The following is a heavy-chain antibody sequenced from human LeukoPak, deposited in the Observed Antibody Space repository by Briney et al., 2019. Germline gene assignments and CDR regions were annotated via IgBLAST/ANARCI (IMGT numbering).Heavy chain of an antibody. CDR1: GYNFTNYA. Sequence: GASVKVSCKASGYNFTNYALNWVRQPPGQGLEWMGWINTNTGRPTYGQGFTSRFVFSLDTSVSTAFLQITTLKPADTAIYYCATSLGAGSDAFALWGQGTMVTVSS. CDR2: INTNTGRP. D-gene: IGHD6-13*01. V-gene: IGHV7-4-1*02. J-gene: IGHJ3*01. CDR3: ATSLGAGSDAFAL.